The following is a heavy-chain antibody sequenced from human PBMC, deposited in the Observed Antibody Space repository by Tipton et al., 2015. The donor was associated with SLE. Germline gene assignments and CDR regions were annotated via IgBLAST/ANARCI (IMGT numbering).Heavy chain of an antibody. D-gene: IGHD6-19*01. V-gene: IGHV4-31*03. CDR2: IYYSGST. CDR3: ARDRVPYSSGCFDI. CDR1: GGSISSGGYY. J-gene: IGHJ3*02. Sequence: TLSLTCTVSGGSISSGGYYWSWIRQHPGKGLEWIGYIYYSGSTYYNPSLKSRVTVSVDTSKNQFSLRLTSVTAADTAVYYCARDRVPYSSGCFDIWGQGTMVTVSS.